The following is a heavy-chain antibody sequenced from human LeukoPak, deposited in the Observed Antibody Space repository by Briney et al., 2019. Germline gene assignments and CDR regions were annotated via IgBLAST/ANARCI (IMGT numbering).Heavy chain of an antibody. CDR1: GYSFTSYW. CDR2: VYPADSDT. Sequence: GESLKISCKGSGYSFTSYWIAWGRQMPGQGLEWIGVVYPADSDTRYSQSFQGQVTISVDKSIKTAYLQWNNPKSSDSTMYYYTXXGXXXXAGXIQHWGXGTLVTVSS. D-gene: IGHD7-27*01. V-gene: IGHV5-51*01. J-gene: IGHJ1*01. CDR3: TXXGXXXXAGXIQH.